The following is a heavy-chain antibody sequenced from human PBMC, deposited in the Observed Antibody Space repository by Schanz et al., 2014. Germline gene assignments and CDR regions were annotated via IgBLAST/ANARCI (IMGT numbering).Heavy chain of an antibody. D-gene: IGHD6-19*01. Sequence: EVQLLESGGGLVQPGGSLRLSCAASGFIFSAYTMNWVRQAPGKGLEWLSHISGSGGDSVDYADFVKGRFSISRDLSSNTLYLQMNSQRADDSAIYYCAKDHPSSGWPAFDVWGQGTQVTVSS. V-gene: IGHV3-23*01. CDR2: ISGSGGDSV. J-gene: IGHJ4*02. CDR3: AKDHPSSGWPAFDV. CDR1: GFIFSAYT.